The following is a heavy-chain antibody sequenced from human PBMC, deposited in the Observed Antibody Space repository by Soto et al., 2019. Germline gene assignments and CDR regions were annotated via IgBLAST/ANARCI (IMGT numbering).Heavy chain of an antibody. Sequence: QVQLQQWGAGLLKPSETLSLTCAVYGGSFSGYYWSWIRQPPGKGLEWIGEINHSGSTNYNPSLKSRVTISVDTSKNQFSLKLRSVTAADTAVYYCAREGLLGYCSGGSCYRPVNQYYYYYMDVWGKGTTVTVSS. CDR3: AREGLLGYCSGGSCYRPVNQYYYYYMDV. CDR2: INHSGST. V-gene: IGHV4-34*01. CDR1: GGSFSGYY. J-gene: IGHJ6*03. D-gene: IGHD2-15*01.